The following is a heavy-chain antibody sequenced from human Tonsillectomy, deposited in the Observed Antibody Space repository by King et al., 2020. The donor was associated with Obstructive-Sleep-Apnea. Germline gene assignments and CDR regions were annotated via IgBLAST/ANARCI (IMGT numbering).Heavy chain of an antibody. CDR3: ARDRDCRSTSCFFGMDV. V-gene: IGHV3-74*01. J-gene: IGHJ6*02. Sequence: VQLVESGGGLVQPGGSRRLSCAASGFTFSSYWMHWVRQAPGKGLVWVSRINSDGSTTTYADSVKGRFHISRDNAKNTLHLQMSSLRAEDTAVYFCARDRDCRSTSCFFGMDVWGQGTTVTVSS. CDR2: INSDGSTT. CDR1: GFTFSSYW. D-gene: IGHD2-2*01.